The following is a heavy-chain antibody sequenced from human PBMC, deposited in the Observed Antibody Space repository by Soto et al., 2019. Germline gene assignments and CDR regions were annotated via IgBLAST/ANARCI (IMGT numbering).Heavy chain of an antibody. Sequence: GGSLRLSCAASGFTFSSYDMSWVRQAPGKGLEWVSAISGSGGSTYYADTVKGRFTISGDNSKNTLYLQMNSLRAEDTAVYYCAKDTDYSGYDPYFDYWGQGTLVTVSS. CDR2: ISGSGGST. V-gene: IGHV3-23*01. CDR1: GFTFSSYD. CDR3: AKDTDYSGYDPYFDY. J-gene: IGHJ4*02. D-gene: IGHD5-12*01.